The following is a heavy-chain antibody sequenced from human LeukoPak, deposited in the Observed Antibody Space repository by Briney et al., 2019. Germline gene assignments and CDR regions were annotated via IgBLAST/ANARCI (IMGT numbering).Heavy chain of an antibody. CDR3: ARDLAPGIAVAGTSNWFDP. D-gene: IGHD6-19*01. Sequence: ASVKVSCKASGYTFTGYYMHWVRQAPGQGLEWMGWINPNSGGTNYAQKFQGRVTMTRDTSISTAYMELSRLRSDDTAVYYCARDLAPGIAVAGTSNWFDPWGQGTLVTVSS. CDR1: GYTFTGYY. CDR2: INPNSGGT. V-gene: IGHV1-2*02. J-gene: IGHJ5*02.